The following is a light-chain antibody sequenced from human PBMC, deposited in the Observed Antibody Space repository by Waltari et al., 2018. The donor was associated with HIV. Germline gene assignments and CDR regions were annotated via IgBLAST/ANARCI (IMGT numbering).Light chain of an antibody. CDR2: AVS. J-gene: IGKJ4*01. CDR1: QGISSW. Sequence: DIQMTQSPSSVFASLGDRVTITCRAIQGISSWLTWYQQKPGKAPKLLIYAVSSLQSGVPSRFSGSESVTDFTLTISSLQPDDFATYYCQQANTFPLTFGGGTKVEI. CDR3: QQANTFPLT. V-gene: IGKV1D-12*01.